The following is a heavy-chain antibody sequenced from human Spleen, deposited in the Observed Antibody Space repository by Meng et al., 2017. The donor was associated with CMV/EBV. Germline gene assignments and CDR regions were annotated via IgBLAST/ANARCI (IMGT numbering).Heavy chain of an antibody. Sequence: GDVSSPSHYWSWIRQPPGKGLEFLGYIYYTGTTNYNPSSRSRLTISIDTSENQFSLKLTSVTAADTAVYYCARYSSSSFVLDILDYWGQGTLVTVSS. J-gene: IGHJ4*02. CDR2: IYYTGTT. CDR1: GDVSSPSHY. V-gene: IGHV4-61*01. D-gene: IGHD6-6*01. CDR3: ARYSSSSFVLDILDY.